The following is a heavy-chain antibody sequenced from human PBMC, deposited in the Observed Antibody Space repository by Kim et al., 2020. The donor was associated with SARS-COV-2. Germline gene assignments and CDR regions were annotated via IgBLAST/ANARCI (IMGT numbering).Heavy chain of an antibody. Sequence: ASVKVSCKASGYTFTSYYMHWVRQAPGQGLEWMGIINPSGGSTSYAQKFQGRVTMTRDTSTSTVYMELSSLRSEDTAVYYCARDPEIRRYGDYFYYYYGMDVWGQGTTVTVSS. CDR1: GYTFTSYY. V-gene: IGHV1-46*01. CDR2: INPSGGST. J-gene: IGHJ6*02. CDR3: ARDPEIRRYGDYFYYYYGMDV. D-gene: IGHD4-17*01.